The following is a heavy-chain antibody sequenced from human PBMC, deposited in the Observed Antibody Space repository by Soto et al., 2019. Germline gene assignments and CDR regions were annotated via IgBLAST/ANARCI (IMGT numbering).Heavy chain of an antibody. D-gene: IGHD6-13*01. V-gene: IGHV5-51*01. CDR1: GYSFTSYL. Sequence: GESLKISCKGSGYSFTSYLIGWVRQMPGKGLEWMGIIYPGDSDTRYSPSFQGQVTISADKSISTAYLQWSSLKASDTAMYYCARGLSSSWYYYGMDVWGQGTTVTVSS. CDR2: IYPGDSDT. CDR3: ARGLSSSWYYYGMDV. J-gene: IGHJ6*02.